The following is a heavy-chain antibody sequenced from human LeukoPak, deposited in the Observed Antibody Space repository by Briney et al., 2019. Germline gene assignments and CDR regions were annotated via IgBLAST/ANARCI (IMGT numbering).Heavy chain of an antibody. Sequence: TSETLSLTCAVSGGSISSGGYSWSWIRQPPGKGLEWIGYIYHSGSTYYNPSLKSRVTISVATSKNQLSLKLSSVTAADTAVYYCARESNYYGSGTGWFDPWGQGTLVTVSS. J-gene: IGHJ5*02. CDR1: GGSISSGGYS. D-gene: IGHD3-10*01. V-gene: IGHV4-30-4*07. CDR3: ARESNYYGSGTGWFDP. CDR2: IYHSGST.